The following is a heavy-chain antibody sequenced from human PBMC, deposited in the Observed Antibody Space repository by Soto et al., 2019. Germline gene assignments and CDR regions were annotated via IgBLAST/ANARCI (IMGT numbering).Heavy chain of an antibody. CDR2: ISAYNGNT. CDR3: AGVRPRYYDFWGGYSWVLYYGMDV. V-gene: IGHV1-18*04. J-gene: IGHJ6*02. CDR1: GYTFTSYG. Sequence: QVQLVQSGAEVKKPGASVKVSCKASGYTFTSYGISWVRQAPGQGLEWMGWISAYNGNTNYAQKLQGRVTMTTDTSPSTAYWELRSLRSADTAVYYCAGVRPRYYDFWGGYSWVLYYGMDVWGQGTTFTVSS. D-gene: IGHD3-3*01.